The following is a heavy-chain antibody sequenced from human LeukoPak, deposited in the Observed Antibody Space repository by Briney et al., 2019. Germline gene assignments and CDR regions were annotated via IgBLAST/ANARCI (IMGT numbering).Heavy chain of an antibody. CDR2: IYYSGST. Sequence: SETLSLTCTVSGGSISSYYWSWIRQPPGKGLEWIGYIYYSGSTNYNPSLKSRVTISVDTSKNQFSLKLSSVTAADTAVYYCASLYKYSRSYYFDYWGQGTLVTV. CDR1: GGSISSYY. J-gene: IGHJ4*02. V-gene: IGHV4-59*01. CDR3: ASLYKYSRSYYFDY. D-gene: IGHD6-6*01.